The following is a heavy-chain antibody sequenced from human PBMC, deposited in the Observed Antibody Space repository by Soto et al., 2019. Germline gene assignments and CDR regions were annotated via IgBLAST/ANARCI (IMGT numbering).Heavy chain of an antibody. D-gene: IGHD3-22*01. Sequence: ETLSLTCAVSGYSISSGYYWGWIRQPPGKGLEWIGSIYHSGSTYYNPSLKSRVTISVDTSKNQFSLKLSSVTAADTAVYYCARDPTYYYDSSGYNSTDYWGQGTLVTVSS. CDR1: GYSISSGYY. CDR2: IYHSGST. V-gene: IGHV4-38-2*02. J-gene: IGHJ4*02. CDR3: ARDPTYYYDSSGYNSTDY.